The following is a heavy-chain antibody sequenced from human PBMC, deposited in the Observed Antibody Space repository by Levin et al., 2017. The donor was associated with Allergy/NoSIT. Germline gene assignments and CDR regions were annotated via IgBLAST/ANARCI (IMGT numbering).Heavy chain of an antibody. CDR3: ARHSPITMVRGVISIWYFDL. Sequence: SETLSLTCTVSGGSISSYYWSWIRQPPGKGLEWIGYIYYSGSTNYNPSLKSRVTISVDTSKNQFSLKLSSVTAADTAVYYCARHSPITMVRGVISIWYFDLWGRGTLVTVSS. D-gene: IGHD3-10*01. J-gene: IGHJ2*01. CDR2: IYYSGST. CDR1: GGSISSYY. V-gene: IGHV4-59*01.